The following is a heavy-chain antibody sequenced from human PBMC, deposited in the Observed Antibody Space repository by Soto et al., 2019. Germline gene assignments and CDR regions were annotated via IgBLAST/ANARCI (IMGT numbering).Heavy chain of an antibody. V-gene: IGHV4-31*03. J-gene: IGHJ5*02. CDR1: GGSISSGGYY. Sequence: QVQLQESGPGLVKPSETLSLTCTVSGGSISSGGYYWSWIRQHPGKGLEWIGYIYYSGSTYYNPSLKRRVTISVDTSKHQFSLKLSSVTAADTAIYYCARDSPITMVGPVQNWFDPWGQGTLVTVSS. CDR3: ARDSPITMVGPVQNWFDP. CDR2: IYYSGST. D-gene: IGHD3-10*01.